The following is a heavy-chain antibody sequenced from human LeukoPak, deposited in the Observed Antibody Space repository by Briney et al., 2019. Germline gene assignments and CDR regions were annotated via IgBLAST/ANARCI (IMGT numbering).Heavy chain of an antibody. CDR3: ARVAVGY. J-gene: IGHJ4*02. CDR2: ISSSSSNI. D-gene: IGHD3-10*01. Sequence: GGSLRLSCAASGFTFSSYNMTWVRQAPGKGLEWVSSISSSSSNIYYADSVKGRFTISRDNAKNSLYLQMNSLRAEDTAVYYCARVAVGYWGQGTLVTVSS. CDR1: GFTFSSYN. V-gene: IGHV3-21*01.